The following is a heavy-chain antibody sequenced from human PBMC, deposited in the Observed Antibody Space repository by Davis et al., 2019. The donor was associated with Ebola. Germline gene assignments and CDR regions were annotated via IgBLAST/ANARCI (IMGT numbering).Heavy chain of an antibody. CDR3: ARDEEWFGELGLLGGMDV. Sequence: SVKVSCKASGGTFSSYAISWVRQAPGQGLEWMGGIIPIFGTANYAQKFQGRVTITADESTSTAYMELSSLRSEDTAVYYCARDEEWFGELGLLGGMDVWGQGTTVTVSS. J-gene: IGHJ6*02. V-gene: IGHV1-69*13. CDR2: IIPIFGTA. D-gene: IGHD3-10*01. CDR1: GGTFSSYA.